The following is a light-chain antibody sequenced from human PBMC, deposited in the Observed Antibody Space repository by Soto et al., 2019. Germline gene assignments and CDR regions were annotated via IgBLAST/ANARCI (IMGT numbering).Light chain of an antibody. CDR1: QSISNY. Sequence: DIQMTQSPSSLSASVGDRVTITCRASQSISNYLNWYQQKPGKAPKVLIYAASNLQSGVPSRFSGSGSGTDFTLTISSLQPEEFATYYCQQSYSTPITFGQGTRLEIE. CDR2: AAS. V-gene: IGKV1-39*01. CDR3: QQSYSTPIT. J-gene: IGKJ5*01.